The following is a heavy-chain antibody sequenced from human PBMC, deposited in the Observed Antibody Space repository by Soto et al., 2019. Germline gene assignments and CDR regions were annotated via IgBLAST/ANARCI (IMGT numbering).Heavy chain of an antibody. D-gene: IGHD2-2*01. CDR3: ARVPFVLVPAAFNYYYGIDV. V-gene: IGHV4-59*01. Sequence: SETLSLTCTVSGGSISNYYWSWIRQPPGKGLDWIAYIYYSGSTNYNPSLKSRVTISVDTSKNQFSLKLSSVTAADTAVYYCARVPFVLVPAAFNYYYGIDVRGQGTTVAGSS. J-gene: IGHJ6*02. CDR2: IYYSGST. CDR1: GGSISNYY.